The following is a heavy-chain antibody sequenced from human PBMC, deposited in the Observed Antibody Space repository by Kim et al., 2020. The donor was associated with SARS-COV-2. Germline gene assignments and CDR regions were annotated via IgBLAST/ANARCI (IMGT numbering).Heavy chain of an antibody. CDR1: GFTFGDYA. D-gene: IGHD2-15*01. J-gene: IGHJ5*02. CDR2: IRSKAYGGTT. V-gene: IGHV3-49*03. Sequence: GGSLRLSCTASGFTFGDYAMTWFRQAPGKGLEWVGFIRSKAYGGTTEYAASVKGRFTISRDDSKSIAYLQMNSLKTEDTAVYSCTREEVGLDCSGGSCYSPNWFDPWGQGTLVTVSS. CDR3: TREEVGLDCSGGSCYSPNWFDP.